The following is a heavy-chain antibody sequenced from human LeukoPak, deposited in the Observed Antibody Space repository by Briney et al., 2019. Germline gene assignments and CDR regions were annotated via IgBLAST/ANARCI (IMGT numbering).Heavy chain of an antibody. CDR2: IAPISGDT. Sequence: ASVKVSCKTSGCTFTGYYIQWVRQAPGQGLECMGWIAPISGDTDYAQKFQGRVTMTRDTSISTAYMELNRLRSDDTAVYYCARLGSSWSTNFYYYIEVWGKGTTVTVSS. CDR3: ARLGSSWSTNFYYYIEV. CDR1: GCTFTGYY. V-gene: IGHV1-2*02. J-gene: IGHJ6*03. D-gene: IGHD6-13*01.